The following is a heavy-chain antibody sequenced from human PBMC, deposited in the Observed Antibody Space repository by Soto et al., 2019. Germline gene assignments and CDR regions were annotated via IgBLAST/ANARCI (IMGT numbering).Heavy chain of an antibody. V-gene: IGHV4-61*01. CDR1: GGSVSSGNYY. J-gene: IGHJ3*02. CDR3: ARELLFYDSDGFSWDDAFDI. Sequence: SETLSLTCTVSGGSVSSGNYYWSWIRQPPGKGLEWIGCIYYSGSTNYNPSLKSRVTISVDTSKNQFSLKLSSLTAADTAVYYCARELLFYDSDGFSWDDAFDIWGQGTMVT. D-gene: IGHD3-22*01. CDR2: IYYSGST.